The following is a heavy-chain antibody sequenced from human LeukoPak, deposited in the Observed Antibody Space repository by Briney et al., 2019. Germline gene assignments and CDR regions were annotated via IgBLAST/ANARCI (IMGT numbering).Heavy chain of an antibody. V-gene: IGHV3-66*01. D-gene: IGHD4/OR15-4a*01. CDR1: GFTFSSYW. CDR2: LYSGGAT. J-gene: IGHJ4*02. Sequence: GGSLRLSCAASGFTFSSYWMSWVRQAPGKGLEWVSVLYSGGATYYADSVKGRFTISRDNSKNIVFLQMNDLRTGDTAFYYCTRDSANYHFAYWGQGALVTVSS. CDR3: TRDSANYHFAY.